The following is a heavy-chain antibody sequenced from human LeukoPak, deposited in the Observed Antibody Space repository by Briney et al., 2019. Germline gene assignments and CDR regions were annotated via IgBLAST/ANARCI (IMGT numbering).Heavy chain of an antibody. Sequence: PGGSLRLSCAASGFTFGSYSMNWVRQAPGKGLEWVSSISGSSSYIYYAGSVKGRFTISRHNAKNSLYLQMNSLRAEDTAVYYCARVPAGVIGMKDAFDIWGQGTMVTVSS. CDR3: ARVPAGVIGMKDAFDI. D-gene: IGHD3-16*02. V-gene: IGHV3-21*01. CDR1: GFTFGSYS. J-gene: IGHJ3*02. CDR2: ISGSSSYI.